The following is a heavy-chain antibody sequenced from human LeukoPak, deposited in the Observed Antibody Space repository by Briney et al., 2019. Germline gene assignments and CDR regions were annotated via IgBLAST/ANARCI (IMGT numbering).Heavy chain of an antibody. D-gene: IGHD3-10*01. CDR1: GYTFTSYY. CDR3: ARDLVAMVRGVGNWFDP. CDR2: INPSGGST. V-gene: IGHV1-46*01. J-gene: IGHJ5*02. Sequence: GASVKVSCEASGYTFTSYYMHWVRQAPGQGLEWMGIINPSGGSTSYAQKFQGRATMTRDTSTSTVYMELSSLRSEDTAVYYCARDLVAMVRGVGNWFDPWGQGTLVTVSS.